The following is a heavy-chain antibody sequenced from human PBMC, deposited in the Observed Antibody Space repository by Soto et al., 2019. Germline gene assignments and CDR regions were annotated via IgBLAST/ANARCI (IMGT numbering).Heavy chain of an antibody. CDR3: MTDRQYRPAY. CDR1: GFTFSSYA. D-gene: IGHD3-16*02. Sequence: PGGSLRLSCAASGFTFSSYAMSWVRQAPGKGLEWVPAISGSGGSTYYADSVKGRFTIARDNSKNTLYLQMNSLRAEDTAVYYCMTDRQYRPAYWGQGTQVTAPQ. V-gene: IGHV3-23*01. J-gene: IGHJ4*02. CDR2: ISGSGGST.